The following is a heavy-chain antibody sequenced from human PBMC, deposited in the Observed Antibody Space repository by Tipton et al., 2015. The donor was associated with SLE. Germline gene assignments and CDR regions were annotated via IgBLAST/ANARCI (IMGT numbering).Heavy chain of an antibody. Sequence: TLSLTCTFSADSISRHYWSWIRQSPGKGLEWIGYIYSSGLTNYNPSLKSRVTMSIDTSKNQFSLRLSSVTAADTAMYYCARDWALGGAFDIWGQGTMLTVSS. J-gene: IGHJ3*02. V-gene: IGHV4-59*11. CDR2: IYSSGLT. CDR3: ARDWALGGAFDI. CDR1: ADSISRHY. D-gene: IGHD7-27*01.